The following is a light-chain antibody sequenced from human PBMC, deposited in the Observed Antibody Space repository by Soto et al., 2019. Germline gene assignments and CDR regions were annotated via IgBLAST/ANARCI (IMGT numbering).Light chain of an antibody. CDR3: QQYGNSRT. CDR1: QSITNNY. V-gene: IGKV3-20*01. CDR2: GAS. Sequence: EFFLTQSPGTLSLSPGERATLSCRASQSITNNYLAWYQQRPGLAPRLLIYGASIRATGIPDRFSGSGSGTDFTLTISRLEPEDFAVYYCQQYGNSRTFGQGTKVDIK. J-gene: IGKJ1*01.